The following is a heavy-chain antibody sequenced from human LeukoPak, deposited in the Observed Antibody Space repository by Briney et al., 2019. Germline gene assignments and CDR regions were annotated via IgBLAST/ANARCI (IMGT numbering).Heavy chain of an antibody. CDR1: GFTFSDHY. J-gene: IGHJ4*02. D-gene: IGHD1-26*01. CDR3: ARDDSGSYSLDY. CDR2: TRNKANRYTT. V-gene: IGHV3-72*01. Sequence: QPGGSLRLSCAASGFTFSDHYMDWVRQAPGKGLEWVGRTRNKANRYTTEYAASVKGRFTISRDDSKNSVYLQMNSLKTEDTAVYYCARDDSGSYSLDYWGQGTLVTVSS.